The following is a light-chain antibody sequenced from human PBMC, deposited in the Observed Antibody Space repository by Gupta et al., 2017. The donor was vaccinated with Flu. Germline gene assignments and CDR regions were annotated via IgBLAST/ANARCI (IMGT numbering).Light chain of an antibody. J-gene: IGLJ2*01. Sequence: SELTQPVSVSVSPGQAANIPCSGENLGSKYTSWYLQRPGLSPVLLIFHDSKRPSGIPERFSGSKSVDTATLTISGTQVVDEAQYFCQAWDRGSAVFGGGTKLTVL. V-gene: IGLV3-1*01. CDR3: QAWDRGSAV. CDR2: HDS. CDR1: NLGSKY.